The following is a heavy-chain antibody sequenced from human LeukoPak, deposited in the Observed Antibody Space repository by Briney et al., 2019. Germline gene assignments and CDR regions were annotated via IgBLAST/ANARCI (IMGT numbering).Heavy chain of an antibody. J-gene: IGHJ4*02. V-gene: IGHV4-61*02. Sequence: PSQTLSLTCTLSGGSISLGSFYWTWIRQPAGKGLEWIGFVYTRGTTNYNPSLKSRVPMSLDTSKPPFSLNLHSVTAADTAVYYCARASGRFTTDWAPWMGFDLWGQGTLVAASS. CDR2: VYTRGTT. CDR1: GGSISLGSFY. CDR3: ARASGRFTTDWAPWMGFDL. D-gene: IGHD3-9*01.